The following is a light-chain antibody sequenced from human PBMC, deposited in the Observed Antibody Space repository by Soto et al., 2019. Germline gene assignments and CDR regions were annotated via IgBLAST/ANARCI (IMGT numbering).Light chain of an antibody. CDR1: QSVSSY. V-gene: IGKV3-11*01. CDR2: DAS. CDR3: QQRSNWRST. Sequence: EIVLTQSPATLSLSPGERATLSCRASQSVSSYLAWYQQKPGQAPSLLIYDASSRATGIPARFSGSGSGTDFTLTISSREPEDFAVYYCQQRSNWRSTFGQGTLLEIK. J-gene: IGKJ5*01.